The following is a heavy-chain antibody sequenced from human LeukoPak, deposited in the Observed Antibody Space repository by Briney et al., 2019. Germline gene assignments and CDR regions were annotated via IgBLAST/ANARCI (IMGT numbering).Heavy chain of an antibody. CDR2: IRYDGSNK. J-gene: IGHJ4*02. D-gene: IGHD2-2*02. Sequence: GGSLRLSCAASGFTFSSYVMHWVRQAPGKGLAWVAFIRYDGSNKYYADSVKGRFTISRDNSQNTLYLQMNSLRAEDTAVYYCAKMGDIVVVPAAILEGDDDYWGQGTLVTVSS. CDR3: AKMGDIVVVPAAILEGDDDY. V-gene: IGHV3-30*02. CDR1: GFTFSSYV.